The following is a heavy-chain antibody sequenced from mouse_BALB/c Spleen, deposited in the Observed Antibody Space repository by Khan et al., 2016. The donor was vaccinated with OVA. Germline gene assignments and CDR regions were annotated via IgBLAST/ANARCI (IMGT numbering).Heavy chain of an antibody. CDR2: IWGDGST. J-gene: IGHJ4*01. CDR3: AKWGDVYAVDY. Sequence: QMQLEESGPGLVAPSQSLSITCTVSGFSLTSYGVNWVRQPPGKGLEWLGVIWGDGSTNYHSALISRLSISKDNSKSQLFLKLNSLQTDDTATYYCAKWGDVYAVDYWGQGTSVTVSS. V-gene: IGHV2-3*01. D-gene: IGHD2-13*01. CDR1: GFSLTSYG.